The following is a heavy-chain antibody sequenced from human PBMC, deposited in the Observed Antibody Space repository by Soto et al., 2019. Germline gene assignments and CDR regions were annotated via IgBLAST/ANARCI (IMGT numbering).Heavy chain of an antibody. CDR3: AKKTDSSSPWGALDI. J-gene: IGHJ3*02. CDR2: ISGSGGGT. V-gene: IGHV3-23*01. D-gene: IGHD6-6*01. Sequence: PGGSLRLSCAASGFTFSRYVMSWVRQAPGKGLEWVSVISGSGGGTYYADSVKGRFAISRDSSKNTLYLQMDSLRAEDTAVYYCAKKTDSSSPWGALDIWGQGTMVTVSS. CDR1: GFTFSRYV.